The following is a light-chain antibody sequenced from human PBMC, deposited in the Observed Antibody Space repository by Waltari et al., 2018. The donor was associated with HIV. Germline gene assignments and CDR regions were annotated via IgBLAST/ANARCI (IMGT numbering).Light chain of an antibody. Sequence: SSEVTQDPTVSVALGQTVRITCQGDSLRNYFPSWYQQKPGQAPVLVIYGENNRPSGIPDRFAGSTSGNTGSLIITGAQAEDEAEYYCNSRDSSGNRLVIFGGGTKLTVL. V-gene: IGLV3-19*01. J-gene: IGLJ2*01. CDR1: SLRNYF. CDR2: GEN. CDR3: NSRDSSGNRLVI.